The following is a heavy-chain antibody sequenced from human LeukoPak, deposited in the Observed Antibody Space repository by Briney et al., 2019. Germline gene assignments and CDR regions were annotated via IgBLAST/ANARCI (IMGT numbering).Heavy chain of an antibody. J-gene: IGHJ4*02. CDR1: GYIFTSYW. CDR3: ARQIRGGSSRLLFDY. CDR2: IYPGDSDT. Sequence: GESLKISCKGSGYIFTSYWIGWVRQMPGKGLEGMGIIYPGDSDTRYSPSFQGQVTISADKSISTAYLQWSSLKASDTAMYYCARQIRGGSSRLLFDYWGQGTLVTVSS. D-gene: IGHD6-13*01. V-gene: IGHV5-51*01.